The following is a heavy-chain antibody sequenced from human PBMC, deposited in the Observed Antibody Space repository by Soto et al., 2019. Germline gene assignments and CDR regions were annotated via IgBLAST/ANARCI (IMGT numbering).Heavy chain of an antibody. V-gene: IGHV3-21*01. D-gene: IGHD2-2*01. J-gene: IGHJ5*02. CDR3: ARVVVVPAAPFDP. CDR1: GFTFSSYS. CDR2: ISSSSSYI. Sequence: PGGSLRLSCAASGFTFSSYSMNWVRQAPGKGLEWVSSISSSSSYIYYADSVKGRFTISRDNAKNSLYLQMNSLRAEDTAVYYCARVVVVPAAPFDPWGQGTLVTVSS.